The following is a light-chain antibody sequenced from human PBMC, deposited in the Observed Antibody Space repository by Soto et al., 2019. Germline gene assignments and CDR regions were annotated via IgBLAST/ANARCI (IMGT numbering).Light chain of an antibody. J-gene: IGLJ2*01. CDR3: SSYVTTTVVV. Sequence: QSALTQPPSASGSPGQSVTISCTGTRDDVGGYNYVSWFQHHPGKAPKLMIYEVYKRPSGVPARFSGSRSGNTASLTVSGLHAGYEAIYYCSSYVTTTVVVFGEGTKVTV. V-gene: IGLV2-8*01. CDR1: RDDVGGYNY. CDR2: EVY.